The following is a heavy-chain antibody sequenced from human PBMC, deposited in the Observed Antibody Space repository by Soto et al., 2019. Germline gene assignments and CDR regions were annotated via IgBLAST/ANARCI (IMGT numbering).Heavy chain of an antibody. Sequence: PGGSLRLSCAASGFTFSSYSMNWVRQTPRKGLEWVSSISSTSSYIYYTDSVRGRFTISRDNAKNSLYLQLNSLRVEDSALYYCATDHSRMVVAARDAFHIWGQGTMVTVSS. J-gene: IGHJ3*02. D-gene: IGHD2-15*01. CDR2: ISSTSSYI. V-gene: IGHV3-21*01. CDR1: GFTFSSYS. CDR3: ATDHSRMVVAARDAFHI.